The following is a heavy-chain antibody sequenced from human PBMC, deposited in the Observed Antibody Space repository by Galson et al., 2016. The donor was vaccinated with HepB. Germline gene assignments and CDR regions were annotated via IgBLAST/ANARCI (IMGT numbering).Heavy chain of an antibody. CDR2: TGITGDT. CDR1: GFTFSNYD. V-gene: IGHV3-13*01. CDR3: ASGSINQGAFDI. J-gene: IGHJ3*02. D-gene: IGHD6-6*01. Sequence: SLRLSCAASGFTFSNYDMHWVRQATGKSPEWVSSTGITGDTYYPGSVKGRFTISRESANNSLYLQMNSLRAEDTAVYYCASGSINQGAFDIWGQGTMVTVSS.